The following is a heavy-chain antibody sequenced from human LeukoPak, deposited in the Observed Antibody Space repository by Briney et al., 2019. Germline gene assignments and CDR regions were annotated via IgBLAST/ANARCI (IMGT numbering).Heavy chain of an antibody. J-gene: IGHJ6*02. CDR2: ISSNGGST. V-gene: IGHV3-64D*09. CDR3: AKDMIRPGGWGQDGMDV. Sequence: GGSLRLSCSASGFTFSSYAMHWVRQAPGKGLEYVSAISSNGGSTYYADSVKGRFTISRDNSKNTLYLQMNSLRTEDTALYYCAKDMIRPGGWGQDGMDVWGQGTTVTVSS. CDR1: GFTFSSYA. D-gene: IGHD6-19*01.